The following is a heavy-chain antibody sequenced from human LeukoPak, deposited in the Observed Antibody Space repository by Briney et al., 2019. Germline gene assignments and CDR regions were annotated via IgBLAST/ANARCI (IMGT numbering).Heavy chain of an antibody. CDR3: ARDVSAFDY. CDR1: GGSISSYY. CDR2: IYYSGNT. D-gene: IGHD2/OR15-2a*01. Sequence: SETLSLTCTVSGGSISSYYWSWIRQPPGKGLEWIGHIYYSGNTNYNPSLKSRVTISIDTSKNQFSLKLSSVTAADTAMYYCARDVSAFDYWGQGTMVTVSS. V-gene: IGHV4-59*01. J-gene: IGHJ4*02.